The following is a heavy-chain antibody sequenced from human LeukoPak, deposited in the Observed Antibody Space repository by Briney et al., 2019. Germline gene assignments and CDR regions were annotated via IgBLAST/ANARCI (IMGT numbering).Heavy chain of an antibody. J-gene: IGHJ4*02. CDR2: INAYNGNT. CDR3: ARDKATAAIPTWDY. D-gene: IGHD2-2*01. V-gene: IGHV1-18*01. CDR1: GYTFTSYG. Sequence: ASVKVSCKASGYTFTSYGISWVRQAPGQGLEWMGWINAYNGNTNYAQKFQGRVTMTTDTSTSAAYMELRSLRSDDTAVYYCARDKATAAIPTWDYWGQGTLVTVSS.